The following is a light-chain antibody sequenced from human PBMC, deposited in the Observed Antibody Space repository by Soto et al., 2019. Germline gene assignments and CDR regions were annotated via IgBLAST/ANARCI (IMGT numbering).Light chain of an antibody. CDR1: SSNIGAGYD. CDR3: QSYDSSLSGGV. CDR2: GNN. Sequence: QLVLTQPPSVSGAPGQRVTISCTGSSSNIGAGYDVHWYQQLPGTAPKLLLSGNNNRPSGVPDRFSGSKSGTSASLAITGLQAEDEADYYCQSYDSSLSGGVFGGGTKVTVL. J-gene: IGLJ2*01. V-gene: IGLV1-40*01.